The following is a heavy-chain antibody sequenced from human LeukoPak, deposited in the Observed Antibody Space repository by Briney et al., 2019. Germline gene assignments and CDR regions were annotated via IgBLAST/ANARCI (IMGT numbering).Heavy chain of an antibody. Sequence: PSETLSRTCTVSGGSLSSSSYYWGWIRQPPGKGLEWIGTIYYSGSTYYNPSLKSRVTISVDTSKNQFSLKLSSVTATDTAVFYCARQYTGIDYWGQGTLVTVSS. D-gene: IGHD2-2*02. J-gene: IGHJ4*02. CDR3: ARQYTGIDY. V-gene: IGHV4-39*01. CDR1: GGSLSSSSYY. CDR2: IYYSGST.